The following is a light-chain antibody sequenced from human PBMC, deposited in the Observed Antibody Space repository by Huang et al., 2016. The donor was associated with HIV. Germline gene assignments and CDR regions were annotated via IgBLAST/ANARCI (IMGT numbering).Light chain of an antibody. V-gene: IGKV3D-11*01. Sequence: EVVLTQSPATLSLSPGERATLSCRASQGVSSSFAWYQQKPGQAPRLLIYAASVRATGSPARFSGSGAWTAFSLTISSREPEDFAVYYCQQRRNWPPYTFGQGTKLEIK. J-gene: IGKJ2*01. CDR1: QGVSSS. CDR2: AAS. CDR3: QQRRNWPPYT.